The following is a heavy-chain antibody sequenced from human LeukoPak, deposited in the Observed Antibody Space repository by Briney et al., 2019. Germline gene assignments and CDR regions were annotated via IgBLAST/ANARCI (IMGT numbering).Heavy chain of an antibody. CDR1: GFTFSSYG. J-gene: IGHJ4*02. Sequence: GRSLRLSCAASGFTFSSYGMHWVRQAPGKGLEWVAVIWYDGSNKYYADSVKGRFTISRDNSKNTLYLQMNTLRAEDTAVYYCAKAGGYCSGGNCYANYWGQGTLVTVSS. CDR3: AKAGGYCSGGNCYANY. CDR2: IWYDGSNK. D-gene: IGHD2-15*01. V-gene: IGHV3-33*03.